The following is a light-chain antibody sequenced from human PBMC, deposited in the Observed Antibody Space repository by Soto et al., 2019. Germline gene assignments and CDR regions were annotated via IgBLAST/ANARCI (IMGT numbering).Light chain of an antibody. J-gene: IGLJ2*01. Sequence: QSALTQPASVSASLGQSISISCTGTSYDVGGHNSVSWYQQHPGKAPKLVIYDVTYRPSGVSNRFSGSKSGNTASLTISGLQAEDEADYYCSSDTSSRTRVFGGGTKLTGL. CDR2: DVT. CDR1: SYDVGGHNS. V-gene: IGLV2-14*01. CDR3: SSDTSSRTRV.